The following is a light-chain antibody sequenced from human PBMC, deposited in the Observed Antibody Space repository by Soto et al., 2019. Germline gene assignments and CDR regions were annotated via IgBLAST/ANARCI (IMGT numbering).Light chain of an antibody. J-gene: IGLJ1*01. Sequence: QSALTQPRSVSGSPGQSVAISCTGTSSDVGAYNYVSWYQQHPGKAPKVIIYDVSKRPSGVPDRFSGSKSGNTASLTISGPQPENDSDYYCCPYAGGPYVFGTGTKVPVL. V-gene: IGLV2-11*01. CDR1: SSDVGAYNY. CDR2: DVS. CDR3: CPYAGGPYV.